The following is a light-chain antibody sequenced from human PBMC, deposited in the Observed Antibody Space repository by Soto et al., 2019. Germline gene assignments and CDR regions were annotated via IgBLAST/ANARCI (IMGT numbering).Light chain of an antibody. V-gene: IGKV1-39*01. CDR3: QQGYSTPLT. Sequence: DIQMTQSPSSLSASVGARVTIACRASQSICSYLNWYQQKPGKAPKLLIYAASSLQSGVPSRFSGSGSGTDFTLTISSLQPEDFATYYCQQGYSTPLTFGQGTKLEIK. J-gene: IGKJ2*01. CDR1: QSICSY. CDR2: AAS.